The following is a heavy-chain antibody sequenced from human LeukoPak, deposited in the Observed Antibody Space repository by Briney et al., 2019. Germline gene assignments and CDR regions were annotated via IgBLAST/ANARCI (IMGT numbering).Heavy chain of an antibody. CDR3: ARDLTGGDHA. V-gene: IGHV3-30*02. CDR1: RFTFSRFG. D-gene: IGHD2-21*02. J-gene: IGHJ5*02. CDR2: IWNDGTNK. Sequence: GGSLRLSCAASRFTFSRFGMHWVRQPPGKGLEWVAFIWNDGTNKYYADSVKGRFTTYRDNPNYTLYLQMHSLTTEDTAVYYCARDLTGGDHAWGQGTLVTVSS.